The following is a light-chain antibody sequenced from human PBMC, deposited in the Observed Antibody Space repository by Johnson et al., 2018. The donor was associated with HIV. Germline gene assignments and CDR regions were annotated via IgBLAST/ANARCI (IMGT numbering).Light chain of an antibody. CDR1: SSNVGNNY. CDR2: ENN. CDR3: GTWDSSLSSYV. Sequence: QSVLTQPPSVSAAPGQKVTISCSGSSSNVGNNYVSWYQCLPGTAPKLLIFENNKRPSGIPDRFSGSKSGTSATLAITGLQTGDEADYYCGTWDSSLSSYVFGTGTKGTVL. V-gene: IGLV1-51*02. J-gene: IGLJ1*01.